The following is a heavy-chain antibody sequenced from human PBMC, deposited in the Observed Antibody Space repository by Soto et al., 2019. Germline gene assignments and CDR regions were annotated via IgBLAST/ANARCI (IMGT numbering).Heavy chain of an antibody. J-gene: IGHJ4*02. CDR3: AHRQAQGIGLAGTFDS. V-gene: IGHV2-5*02. Sequence: QITLKESGPTLVKPTQTLTLTCTFSGFSFSTTGVGVGWIRQPPGKALEWLALIYWDDDKRYSPSLKSRLTITXXTXKIXVVLTLTNMDPVDTATYYCAHRQAQGIGLAGTFDSWGQGTLVTVSS. CDR2: IYWDDDK. CDR1: GFSFSTTGVG. D-gene: IGHD6-19*01.